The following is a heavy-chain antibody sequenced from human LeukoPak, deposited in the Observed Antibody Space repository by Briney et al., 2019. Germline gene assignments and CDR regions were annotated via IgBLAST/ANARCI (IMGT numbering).Heavy chain of an antibody. CDR2: TSGSGAST. CDR3: AKGGVSYTYYFDC. V-gene: IGHV3-23*01. D-gene: IGHD2-8*01. J-gene: IGHJ4*02. Sequence: GGSLRLSCVASGFTFSKYTMSWVRQAPGKGLEWVSGTSGSGASTYSADFVKGRFTISRDTSKNTLYLQLNSLRAEDTAVYYCAKGGVSYTYYFDCWGQGTLVTVSS. CDR1: GFTFSKYT.